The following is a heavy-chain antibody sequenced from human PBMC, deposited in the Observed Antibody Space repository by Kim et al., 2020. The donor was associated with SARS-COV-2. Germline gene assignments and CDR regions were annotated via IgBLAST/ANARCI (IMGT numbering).Heavy chain of an antibody. Sequence: ASVKVSCKASGYTFTGYYMHWVRQAPGQGLEWMGWINPNSGGTNYAQKFQGRVTMTRDTSISTAYMELSRLRSDDTAVYYCARGEYYTWGRYYHYSYCCMDVWGQGTTVTVSS. J-gene: IGHJ6*02. V-gene: IGHV1-2*02. CDR3: ARGEYYTWGRYYHYSYCCMDV. D-gene: IGHD3-10*01. CDR2: INPNSGGT. CDR1: GYTFTGYY.